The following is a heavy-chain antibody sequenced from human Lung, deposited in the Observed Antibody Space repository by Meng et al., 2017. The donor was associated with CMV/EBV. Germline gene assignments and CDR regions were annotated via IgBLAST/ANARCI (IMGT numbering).Heavy chain of an antibody. V-gene: IGHV4-31*03. D-gene: IGHD3-10*01. CDR3: ARASYGSGSPLGESWFDP. CDR2: IHSSGST. CDR1: GGSISSGGYY. Sequence: QVQLEWSGPGPVKPSQTLSLTCTVSGGSISSGGYYWSWIRQHPGKGLEWIGYIHSSGSTYYNPSLRSRLTISVDTSKNQFSLKLSSVTAADTAVYYCARASYGSGSPLGESWFDPWGQGTLVTVSS. J-gene: IGHJ5*02.